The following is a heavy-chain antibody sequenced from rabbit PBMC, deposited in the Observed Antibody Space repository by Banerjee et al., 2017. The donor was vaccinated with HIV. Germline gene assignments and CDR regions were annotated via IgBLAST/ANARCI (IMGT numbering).Heavy chain of an antibody. CDR3: ARASYSVYGYFNL. J-gene: IGHJ4*01. V-gene: IGHV1S40*01. CDR2: IDPGSSGST. CDR1: GFSFSSNA. D-gene: IGHD1-1*01. Sequence: QSLEESGGDLVKPGASLTLTCTASGFSFSSNAMCWVRQAPGKGLEWIACIDPGSSGSTYYASWAKGRFTISKTSSTTVTLQMTSLTAADTATYFCARASYSVYGYFNLWGQGTLVTVS.